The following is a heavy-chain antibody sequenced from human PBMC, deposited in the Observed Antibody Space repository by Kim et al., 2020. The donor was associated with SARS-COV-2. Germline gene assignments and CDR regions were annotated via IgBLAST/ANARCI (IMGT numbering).Heavy chain of an antibody. Sequence: GGSLRLSCAASGFTFDDYAMHWVRQAPGKGLEWVSLISWDGGSTYYADSVKGRFTISRDNSKNSLYLQMNSLRAEDTALYYCAKVRWAGKRRDGYNYLDYWGQGTLVTVSS. J-gene: IGHJ4*02. D-gene: IGHD5-12*01. CDR2: ISWDGGST. CDR3: AKVRWAGKRRDGYNYLDY. V-gene: IGHV3-43D*03. CDR1: GFTFDDYA.